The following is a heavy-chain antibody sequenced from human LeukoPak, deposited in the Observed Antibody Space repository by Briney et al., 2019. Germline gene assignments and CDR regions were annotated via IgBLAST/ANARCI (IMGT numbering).Heavy chain of an antibody. Sequence: SSETLSLTCTVSGGSISSYYWSWIRQPAGKGLEWIGRIYTSGSTNYNPSLKSRVTMSVDTSKNQFSLKLSSVTAADTAVYYCARGRGRITMIVGGGDWYFDLWGRGTLVTVSS. CDR3: ARGRGRITMIVGGGDWYFDL. CDR1: GGSISSYY. D-gene: IGHD3-22*01. CDR2: IYTSGST. J-gene: IGHJ2*01. V-gene: IGHV4-4*07.